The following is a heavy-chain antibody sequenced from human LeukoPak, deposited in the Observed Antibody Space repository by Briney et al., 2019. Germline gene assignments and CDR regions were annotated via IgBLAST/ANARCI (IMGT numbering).Heavy chain of an antibody. Sequence: PGGSLRLSCAASGFTFSTFGMNWVRQAPGKGLEWVSSISGSSSSIYYADSVKGRFTISRDNAKNSLYLQMNSLRAEDTAVYYCARGGYSSTWLYAFDIWGQRTMVTVSS. J-gene: IGHJ3*02. CDR3: ARGGYSSTWLYAFDI. D-gene: IGHD6-13*01. V-gene: IGHV3-21*06. CDR1: GFTFSTFG. CDR2: ISGSSSSI.